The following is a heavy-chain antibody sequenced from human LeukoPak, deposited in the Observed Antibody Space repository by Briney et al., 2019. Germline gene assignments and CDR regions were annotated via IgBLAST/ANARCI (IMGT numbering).Heavy chain of an antibody. CDR2: IYHSGST. CDR3: ARGVEYSYGFRFLAY. CDR1: GGSISSSNW. D-gene: IGHD5-18*01. J-gene: IGHJ4*02. Sequence: ASETLSLTCAVSGGSISSSNWWSWVRQPPGKGLEWIGEIYHSGSTNYNPSLKSRVTVSVDKSKNQFSLKLSSVTAADTAVYYCARGVEYSYGFRFLAYWGQGTLVTVSS. V-gene: IGHV4-4*02.